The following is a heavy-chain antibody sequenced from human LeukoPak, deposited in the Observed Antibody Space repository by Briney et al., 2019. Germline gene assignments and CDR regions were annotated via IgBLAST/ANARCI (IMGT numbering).Heavy chain of an antibody. J-gene: IGHJ3*02. CDR1: GGSISGYY. D-gene: IGHD3-10*01. CDR3: AKSNGYGLVDI. Sequence: PSETLSLTCTVSGGSISGYYLTWIRQPPGKGLEWIGTIYYSGSTYYNASLKSRVTISVDTSRNQFSLKLNSVTAADTAVYYCAKSNGYGLVDIWGQGTMVTVSS. V-gene: IGHV4-59*12. CDR2: IYYSGST.